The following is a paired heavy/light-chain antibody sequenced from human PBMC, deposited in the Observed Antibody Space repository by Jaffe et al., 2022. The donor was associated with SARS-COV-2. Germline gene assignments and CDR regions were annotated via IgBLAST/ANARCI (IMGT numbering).Heavy chain of an antibody. D-gene: IGHD3-22*01. V-gene: IGHV3-15*01. Sequence: EVQLVESGGGLVKPGGSLRLSCAASGFTFSNAWMSWVRQAPGKGLEWVGRIKSKTDGGTTDYAAPVKGRFTISRDDSKNTLYLQMNSLKTEDTAVYYCTTERMTEIVVVITTYYYGMDVWGQGTTVTVSS. CDR1: GFTFSNAW. CDR2: IKSKTDGGTT. J-gene: IGHJ6*02. CDR3: TTERMTEIVVVITTYYYGMDV.
Light chain of an antibody. CDR3: MQALQTPVT. J-gene: IGKJ2*01. CDR1: QSLLHSNGYNY. V-gene: IGKV2-28*01. Sequence: DIVMTQSPLSLPVTPGEPASISCRSSQSLLHSNGYNYLDWYLQKPGQSPQLLIYLGSNRASGVPDRFSGSGSGTDFTLKISRVEAEDVGVYYCMQALQTPVTFGQGTKLEIK. CDR2: LGS.